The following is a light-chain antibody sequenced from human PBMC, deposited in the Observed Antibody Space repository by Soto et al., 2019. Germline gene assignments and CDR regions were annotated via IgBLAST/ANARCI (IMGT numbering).Light chain of an antibody. J-gene: IGLJ3*02. CDR3: QTWGAGWV. CDR2: LNSDGSH. Sequence: QLVLTQSPSASASLGASVKLTCTLSSGHSSYAIAWHQQQPEKGPRYLMKLNSDGSHSKGDGIPDRFSCSSSGAERYLTISSLQSEDEADYYCQTWGAGWVFGGGTKLTVL. CDR1: SGHSSYA. V-gene: IGLV4-69*01.